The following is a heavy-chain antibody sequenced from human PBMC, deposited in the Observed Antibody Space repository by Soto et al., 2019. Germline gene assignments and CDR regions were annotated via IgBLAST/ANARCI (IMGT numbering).Heavy chain of an antibody. CDR3: TTGPRTLFYDSSGTEYFQH. Sequence: GGSLRLSCAASGFTFSNAWMNWVRQAPGKGLEWVGRIKSKTDGGTTDYAAPVKGRFTISRDDSKNTLYLQMNSLKTEDTAVYYCTTGPRTLFYDSSGTEYFQHWGQGTLVTVSS. J-gene: IGHJ1*01. V-gene: IGHV3-15*07. CDR2: IKSKTDGGTT. D-gene: IGHD3-22*01. CDR1: GFTFSNAW.